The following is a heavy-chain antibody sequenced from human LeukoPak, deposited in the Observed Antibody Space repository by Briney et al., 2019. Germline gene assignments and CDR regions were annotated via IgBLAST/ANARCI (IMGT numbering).Heavy chain of an antibody. Sequence: SGTLSLTCAVSGGSISSSNWWSWVRQPPGKGLEWIGEIYHSGSTNYNPSLKSRVTISVDKSKNQFSLKLSSVTAADTAVYYCARAYLVVVVAAIYWFDPWGQGTLVTVSS. CDR3: ARAYLVVVVAAIYWFDP. D-gene: IGHD2-15*01. J-gene: IGHJ5*02. CDR1: GGSISSSNW. V-gene: IGHV4-4*02. CDR2: IYHSGST.